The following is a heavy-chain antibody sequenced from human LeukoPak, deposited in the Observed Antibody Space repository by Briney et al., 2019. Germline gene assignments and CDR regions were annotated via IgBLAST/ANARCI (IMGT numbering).Heavy chain of an antibody. J-gene: IGHJ4*02. CDR2: ISYDGSNK. V-gene: IGHV3-30-3*01. CDR1: GFTFSSYA. Sequence: GSSLRLSCAASGFTFSSYAMHWVRQAPAKGLEWVAVISYDGSNKYYADSVKGRFTISRDNSKNTLYLQMNSLRAEDTAVYYCARERLPGYSSTASSFFDYWGQGTLVTVSS. CDR3: ARERLPGYSSTASSFFDY. D-gene: IGHD6-13*01.